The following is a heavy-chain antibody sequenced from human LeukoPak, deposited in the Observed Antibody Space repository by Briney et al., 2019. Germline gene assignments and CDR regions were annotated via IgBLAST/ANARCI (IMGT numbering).Heavy chain of an antibody. CDR3: ARRPTGDPKFDY. J-gene: IGHJ4*02. CDR2: ICSSGST. CDR1: GGSISNYF. Sequence: SETLSLTCSVSGGSISNYFWTWIRQPPGKGLEWIGYICSSGSTYYNPSLKSRVTISVDTSKNRFSLKLSAVTAADTAVYYCARRPTGDPKFDYWGQGTLVTVSS. V-gene: IGHV4-59*08. D-gene: IGHD7-27*01.